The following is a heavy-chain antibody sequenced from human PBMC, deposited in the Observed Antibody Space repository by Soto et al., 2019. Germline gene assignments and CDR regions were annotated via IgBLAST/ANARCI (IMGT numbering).Heavy chain of an antibody. CDR2: ISSSSSTI. CDR1: GFTFSSYS. J-gene: IGHJ5*02. D-gene: IGHD3-22*01. V-gene: IGHV3-48*02. Sequence: LGESLKISCAASGFTFSSYSMNWVRQAPGKGLEWVSYISSSSSTIYYADSVKGRFTISRDNAKNSLYLQMNSLRDEDTAVYYCARARGGYYYDSSGYSKFWFDPWGQGTLVTVSS. CDR3: ARARGGYYYDSSGYSKFWFDP.